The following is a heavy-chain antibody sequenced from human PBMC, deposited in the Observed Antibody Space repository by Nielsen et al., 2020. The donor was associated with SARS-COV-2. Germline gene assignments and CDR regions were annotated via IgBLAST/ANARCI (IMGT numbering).Heavy chain of an antibody. J-gene: IGHJ5*02. V-gene: IGHV3-64D*06. CDR1: GFTFSSYA. D-gene: IGHD6-19*01. CDR2: ISSNGGST. CDR3: ARQGIAVAGTSWFDP. Sequence: GESLKISCSASGFTFSSYAMHWVRQAPGKGLEYVSAISSNGGSTYYADSVKGRFTISRDDSQNTLYLQMSSLRAEDTAVYYCARQGIAVAGTSWFDPWGQGTLVTVSS.